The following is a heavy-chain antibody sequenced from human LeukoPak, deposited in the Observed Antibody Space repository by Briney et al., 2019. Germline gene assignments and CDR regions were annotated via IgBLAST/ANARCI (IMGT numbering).Heavy chain of an antibody. CDR1: GFTFSSYW. CDR3: AKVWAHGDYGTQYYYYYMDV. Sequence: GGSLRLSCAASGFTFSSYWMSWVRQAPGKGLEWVANIKQDGSEKYYVDSVKGRFTISRDNAKNSLYLQMNSLRAEDTAVYYCAKVWAHGDYGTQYYYYYMDVWGKGTTVTISS. V-gene: IGHV3-7*01. D-gene: IGHD4-17*01. CDR2: IKQDGSEK. J-gene: IGHJ6*03.